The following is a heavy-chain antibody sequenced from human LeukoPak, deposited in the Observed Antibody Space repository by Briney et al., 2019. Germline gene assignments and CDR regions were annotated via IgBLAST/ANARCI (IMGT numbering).Heavy chain of an antibody. Sequence: GGSLRLSCAASGFTFSSYWMHWVRQAPGKGLVWVSVINTDGSSTNYADSVKGRFTISRDNAKNTLYLQMNSLRAEDTAVYYCAMGPPGYFDYWGQGTLVTVSS. D-gene: IGHD1-26*01. CDR3: AMGPPGYFDY. V-gene: IGHV3-74*01. J-gene: IGHJ4*02. CDR1: GFTFSSYW. CDR2: INTDGSST.